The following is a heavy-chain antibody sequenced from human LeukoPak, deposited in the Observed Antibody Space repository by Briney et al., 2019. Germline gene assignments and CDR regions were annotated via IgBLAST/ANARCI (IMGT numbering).Heavy chain of an antibody. Sequence: GGSLRLSCAASGSTFSSFSMHWVRQAPGKGLESVSAISSNGGSTYYANSVKGRFTISRDNSKNTLYLQMGSLRAEDMAVYYCAREYYGGYVDYWGQGTLVTVSS. D-gene: IGHD3-10*01. CDR3: AREYYGGYVDY. J-gene: IGHJ4*02. V-gene: IGHV3-64*01. CDR2: ISSNGGST. CDR1: GSTFSSFS.